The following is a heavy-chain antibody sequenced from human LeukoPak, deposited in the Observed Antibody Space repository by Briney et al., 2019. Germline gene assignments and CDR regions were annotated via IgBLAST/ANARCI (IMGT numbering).Heavy chain of an antibody. D-gene: IGHD6-19*01. J-gene: IGHJ4*02. V-gene: IGHV3-48*03. CDR2: ISSSSSTI. Sequence: GGSLRLSCAASGFTFSSYEMNWVRQAPGKGLEWVSYISSSSSTIYYADSVKGRFTISRDNAKNSLYLQMNSLRAEDTAVYYCARSPGYSSGWYDYWGQGTLVTVSS. CDR1: GFTFSSYE. CDR3: ARSPGYSSGWYDY.